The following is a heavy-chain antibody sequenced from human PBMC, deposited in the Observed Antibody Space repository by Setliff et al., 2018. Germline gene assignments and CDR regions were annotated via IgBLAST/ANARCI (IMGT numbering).Heavy chain of an antibody. Sequence: ASETLSLTCTVSGGSISSGGYYWSWIRQHPGKGLEWIGYIYYSGSTYYNPSLKSRVTISVDTSKDQFSLKLSSVTAADTAVYYCARDPLTTNRRRAFDIWGQGTMVTV. V-gene: IGHV4-31*03. CDR2: IYYSGST. J-gene: IGHJ3*02. D-gene: IGHD4-17*01. CDR3: ARDPLTTNRRRAFDI. CDR1: GGSISSGGYY.